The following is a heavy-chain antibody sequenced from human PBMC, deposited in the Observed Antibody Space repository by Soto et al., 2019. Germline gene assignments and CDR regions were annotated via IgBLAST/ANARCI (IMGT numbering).Heavy chain of an antibody. CDR1: GGSVNSKY. CDR2: VYDGAPT. CDR3: VQTNGWPGFDF. Sequence: QLHLQESGPGLVKPSETLSLTCSVSGGSVNSKYWSWVRQPPGQGMEWIGPVYDGAPTTYNPSLKVRVTIAVATSKKQFSLRLPSVAAAAAAVYSCVQTNGWPGFDFWGQGLLVIVSS. J-gene: IGHJ4*02. D-gene: IGHD2-8*01. V-gene: IGHV4-59*02.